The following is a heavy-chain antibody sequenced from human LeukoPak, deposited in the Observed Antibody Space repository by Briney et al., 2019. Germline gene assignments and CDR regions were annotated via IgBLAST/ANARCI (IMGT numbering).Heavy chain of an antibody. J-gene: IGHJ6*04. CDR3: ARDEATSKGDYYYGMDV. D-gene: IGHD1-26*01. V-gene: IGHV4-30-4*01. CDR1: GGSISSGDYY. Sequence: PSETLSLTCTVSGGSISSGDYYWSWIRQPPGKGLEWIGYIYYSGSTYYNPSLKSRVTISVDTSKNQFSLKLSSVTAADTAVCYCARDEATSKGDYYYGMDVWGKGTTVTVSS. CDR2: IYYSGST.